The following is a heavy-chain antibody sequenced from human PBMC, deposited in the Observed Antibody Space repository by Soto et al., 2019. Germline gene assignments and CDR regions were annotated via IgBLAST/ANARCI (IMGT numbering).Heavy chain of an antibody. D-gene: IGHD6-13*01. V-gene: IGHV1-18*01. CDR2: ISAYNGNT. J-gene: IGHJ5*02. CDR3: ARHPRVPSSSWYNWFDP. Sequence: SVKVSCKASGYTFTSYGISWVRQAPGQGLEWMGWISAYNGNTNYAQKLQGRVTMTTDTSTSTAYMELRSLRSDDTAVYYCARHPRVPSSSWYNWFDPWGQGTLVTVSS. CDR1: GYTFTSYG.